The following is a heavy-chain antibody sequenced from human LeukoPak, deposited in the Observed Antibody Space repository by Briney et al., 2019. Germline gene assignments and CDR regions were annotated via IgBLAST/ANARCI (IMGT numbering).Heavy chain of an antibody. CDR2: ISSSSSYI. D-gene: IGHD3-22*01. Sequence: GGSLRLSCAASGFTFSSYSMNWVRPAPGKGLEWVSSISSSSSYIYYADSVKGRFTISRDNAKNSLYLQMNSLRAEDTAVYYCARDGSSEYYFDYWGQGTLVTVSS. CDR3: ARDGSSEYYFDY. CDR1: GFTFSSYS. J-gene: IGHJ4*02. V-gene: IGHV3-21*01.